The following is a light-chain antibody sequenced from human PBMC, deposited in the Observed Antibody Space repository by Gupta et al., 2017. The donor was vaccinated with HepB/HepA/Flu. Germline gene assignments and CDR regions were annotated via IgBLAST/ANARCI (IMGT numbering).Light chain of an antibody. CDR2: ATG. J-gene: IGKJ2*02. CDR3: RQRDSGPRT. CDR1: QKITTY. Sequence: IQMTESPSSLSPSVGDRVTISCRASQKITTYLYWYQHKGEKAPELLIYATGYGKSGVPSRFSGVGTGTEFTLAISGLQPEDFANYYCRQRDSGPRTFGQGTRVEI. V-gene: IGKV1-39*01.